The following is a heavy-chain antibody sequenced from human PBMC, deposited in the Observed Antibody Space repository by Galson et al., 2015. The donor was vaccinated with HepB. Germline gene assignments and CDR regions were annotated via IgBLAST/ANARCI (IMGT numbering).Heavy chain of an antibody. CDR1: GFTFSSYS. Sequence: SLRLSCAASGFTFSSYSMNWVRQAPGKGLEWVSSISSSSSHIYYADSVKGRFTISRDNAKNSLYLQLNSLRAEDTAVYYCARDVGSLTTVTPFDSRGQGILVTVSS. V-gene: IGHV3-21*01. CDR3: ARDVGSLTTVTPFDS. CDR2: ISSSSSHI. J-gene: IGHJ4*02. D-gene: IGHD4-17*01.